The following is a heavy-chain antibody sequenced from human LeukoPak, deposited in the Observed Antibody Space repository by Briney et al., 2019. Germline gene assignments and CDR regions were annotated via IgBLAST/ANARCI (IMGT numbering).Heavy chain of an antibody. CDR2: INPDGSTT. Sequence: GESLRLSCAASGFTFSRYWIHWVRQAPGKGLEWVSRINPDGSTTTCADSVKGRFTISRDNAKNTVYLQMNSLRAEDTALYHCVRVLSGSWDWFDPWGQGTLVTVSS. J-gene: IGHJ5*02. D-gene: IGHD3-22*01. CDR3: VRVLSGSWDWFDP. V-gene: IGHV3-74*01. CDR1: GFTFSRYW.